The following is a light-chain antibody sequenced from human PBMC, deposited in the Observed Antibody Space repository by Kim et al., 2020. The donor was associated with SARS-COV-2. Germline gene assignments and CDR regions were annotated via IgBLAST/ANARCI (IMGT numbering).Light chain of an antibody. Sequence: ATVGDRVTIPCRASQGISSYLAWYQQKPGKAPNLLIYTASTLQSGVPSRFSGSGSGTEFTLTISSLQPEDFATYYCQRLNSYPRTFGQGTKVDIK. V-gene: IGKV1-9*01. CDR1: QGISSY. CDR3: QRLNSYPRT. CDR2: TAS. J-gene: IGKJ1*01.